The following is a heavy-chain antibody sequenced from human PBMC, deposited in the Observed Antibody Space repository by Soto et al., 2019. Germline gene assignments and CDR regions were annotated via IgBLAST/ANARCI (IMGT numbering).Heavy chain of an antibody. J-gene: IGHJ3*02. Sequence: ASVKVSCKASGYTFTSYGISWVRQAPGQGLEWMGWISAYNGNTNYAQKLQGRVTMTTDTSTSTAYMELRSLRSDDTAVYYCARACPIQICQTHAFDIWGQGTMVTVS. CDR1: GYTFTSYG. CDR2: ISAYNGNT. D-gene: IGHD5-18*01. CDR3: ARACPIQICQTHAFDI. V-gene: IGHV1-18*01.